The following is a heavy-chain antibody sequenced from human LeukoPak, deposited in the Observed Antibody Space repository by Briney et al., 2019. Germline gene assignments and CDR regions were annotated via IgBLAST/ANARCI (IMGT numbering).Heavy chain of an antibody. CDR2: IKQDGSEK. D-gene: IGHD3-3*01. CDR1: GFTFSSYW. J-gene: IGHJ5*02. CDR3: ARGATFTIFGVVVPRFDP. Sequence: GGSLRLSCAASGFTFSSYWMSWVRQAPGKGLEWVANIKQDGSEKYYVDSVKGRFTISRDNAKNSLYLQMNSQRAEDTAVYYCARGATFTIFGVVVPRFDPWGQGTLVTVSS. V-gene: IGHV3-7*04.